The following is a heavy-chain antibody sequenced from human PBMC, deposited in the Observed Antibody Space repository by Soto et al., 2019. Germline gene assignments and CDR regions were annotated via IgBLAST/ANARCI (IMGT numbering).Heavy chain of an antibody. Sequence: LKISCRGSGYDFNTNWFGWVRQLPGRGLEWVGIMYPGDSDTRYNPSLQGHVTLSVDVTVSTAFLQWRSLETSDTGMYFCARLPRDCNKTSCYYADHWGQGTQVTVSS. D-gene: IGHD3-3*01. V-gene: IGHV5-51*01. CDR2: MYPGDSDT. J-gene: IGHJ4*02. CDR3: ARLPRDCNKTSCYYADH. CDR1: GYDFNTNW.